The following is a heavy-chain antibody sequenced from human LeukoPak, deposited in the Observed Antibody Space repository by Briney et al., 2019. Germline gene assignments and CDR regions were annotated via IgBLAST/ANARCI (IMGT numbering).Heavy chain of an antibody. D-gene: IGHD3-10*01. CDR3: ARDLWFGEPSLPFDY. J-gene: IGHJ4*02. CDR1: GGSISSSSYY. V-gene: IGHV4-39*07. CDR2: IYYSGST. Sequence: SETLSLTCTVSGGSISSSSYYWGWIRQPPGKGLEWIGSIYYSGSTYYNPSLKSRVTISVDTSKNQFSLKLSSVTAADTAVYYCARDLWFGEPSLPFDYWGQGTLVTVSS.